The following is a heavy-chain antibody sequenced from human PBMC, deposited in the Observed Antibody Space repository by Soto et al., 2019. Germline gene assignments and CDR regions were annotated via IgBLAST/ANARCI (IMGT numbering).Heavy chain of an antibody. Sequence: QVQLQESGPGLVKPSQTLSLTCTVSVGPISTGGYYWTWIRQHPGKGLGWIGYIYYSGSTYYNPSLKSRVTISVDTSKNQFSLKLSSVTAADTAVYYCARGLSVTLFDNWGQGTLVTVSS. CDR3: ARGLSVTLFDN. CDR1: VGPISTGGYY. CDR2: IYYSGST. D-gene: IGHD4-17*01. V-gene: IGHV4-31*03. J-gene: IGHJ4*02.